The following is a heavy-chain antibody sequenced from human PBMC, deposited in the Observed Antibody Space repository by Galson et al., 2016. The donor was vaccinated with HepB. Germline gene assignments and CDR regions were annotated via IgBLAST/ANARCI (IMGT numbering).Heavy chain of an antibody. D-gene: IGHD2-8*01. CDR3: AKGVLRYPHPSFYGMDV. CDR1: GFTFRSYG. J-gene: IGHJ6*02. Sequence: SLRLSCAASGFTFRSYGMHWVRQAPGKGLEWVALISHDGTKTYYTGSVKGRFTISRDNSKNTLYLLMTSLRAEDTAVYYCAKGVLRYPHPSFYGMDVWGQGTTVTVSS. CDR2: ISHDGTKT. V-gene: IGHV3-30*18.